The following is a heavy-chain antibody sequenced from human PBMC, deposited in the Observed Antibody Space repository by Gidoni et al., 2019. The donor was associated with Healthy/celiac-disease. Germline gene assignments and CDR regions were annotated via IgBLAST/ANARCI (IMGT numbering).Heavy chain of an antibody. CDR2: IYSGGST. CDR1: GSTVSSNY. J-gene: IGHJ1*01. CDR3: ASHYGDYYAEYFQH. V-gene: IGHV3-66*04. Sequence: EVQLVESGGGLVQPGGSLRLSCAASGSTVSSNYMSWVRQAPGTGLEWVSVIYSGGSTYYADSVKGRFTISRDNSKNTLYLQMNSLRAEDTAVYYCASHYGDYYAEYFQHWGQGTLVTVSS. D-gene: IGHD4-17*01.